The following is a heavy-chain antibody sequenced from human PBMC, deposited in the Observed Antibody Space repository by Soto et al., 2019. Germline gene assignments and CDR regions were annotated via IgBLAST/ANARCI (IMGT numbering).Heavy chain of an antibody. J-gene: IGHJ4*02. CDR2: LHEIGTNT. D-gene: IGHD3-10*01. V-gene: IGHV3-23*01. Sequence: PAGSLRLSCAASGFTFSNYGMSWVRQAPGKGLEWVSALHEIGTNTYYPDSVKGRCTISRDNYEDTVFLQLNNLTAGDTAVYYCARKSGVGGPGYFDYWGQGTLVTVSS. CDR3: ARKSGVGGPGYFDY. CDR1: GFTFSNYG.